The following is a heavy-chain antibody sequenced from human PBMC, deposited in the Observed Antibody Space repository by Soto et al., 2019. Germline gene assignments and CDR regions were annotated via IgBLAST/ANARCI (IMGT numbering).Heavy chain of an antibody. CDR3: TRSTCPREGGMDV. J-gene: IGHJ6*02. D-gene: IGHD6-6*01. Sequence: GGSLRLSCTASGCTFGDYAMSWVRQAPGKGLEWVRFSRSKAYGGTTEYAASVKGRFTISRDDCKSIAYLQMNSLKTEDTAVYYCTRSTCPREGGMDVWGQGTTVTVSS. CDR2: SRSKAYGGTT. V-gene: IGHV3-49*04. CDR1: GCTFGDYA.